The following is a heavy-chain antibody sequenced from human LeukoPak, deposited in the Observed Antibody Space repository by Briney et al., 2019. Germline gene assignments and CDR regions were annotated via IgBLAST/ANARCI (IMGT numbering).Heavy chain of an antibody. CDR3: AKVGPKWELLKPIDY. CDR1: GFTFTTYG. D-gene: IGHD1-26*01. Sequence: PGGSLRLSCAASGFTFTTYGMTWVRQAPGKGLEWVSAISGSGGSTYYADSVKGRFTISRDNSKNTLYLQMNSLRAEDTAVYYCAKVGPKWELLKPIDYWGQGTLVTVSS. J-gene: IGHJ4*02. V-gene: IGHV3-23*01. CDR2: ISGSGGST.